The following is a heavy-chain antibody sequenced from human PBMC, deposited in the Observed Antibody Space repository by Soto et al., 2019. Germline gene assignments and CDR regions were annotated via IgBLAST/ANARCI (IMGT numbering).Heavy chain of an antibody. Sequence: AETLSLTCAVYGGSFIGYYWSLIRHPPGKWLEWIGEINHSGSTNYNPSLKSRVTISVDTSKNQFSLKLRFVTAADTAVYYCAGSGSYLTGHTFDIWGQGTMVTVS. J-gene: IGHJ3*02. CDR3: AGSGSYLTGHTFDI. V-gene: IGHV4-34*01. CDR2: INHSGST. CDR1: GGSFIGYY. D-gene: IGHD1-26*01.